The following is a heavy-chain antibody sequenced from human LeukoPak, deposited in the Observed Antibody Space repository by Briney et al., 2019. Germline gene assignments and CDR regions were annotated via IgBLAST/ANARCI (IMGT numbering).Heavy chain of an antibody. CDR3: ARGPLAAAGDY. D-gene: IGHD6-13*01. CDR2: INHSGST. J-gene: IGHJ4*02. Sequence: SETLSLTCAVYGGSFSGYYWSWIRQPPGKELEWIGEINHSGSTNYNPSLKSRVTISVDTSKNQFSLKLSSVTAADTAVYYCARGPLAAAGDYWGQGTLVTVSS. V-gene: IGHV4-34*01. CDR1: GGSFSGYY.